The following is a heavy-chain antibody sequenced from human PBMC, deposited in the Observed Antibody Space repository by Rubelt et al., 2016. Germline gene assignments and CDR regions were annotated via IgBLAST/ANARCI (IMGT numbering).Heavy chain of an antibody. J-gene: IGHJ6*03. D-gene: IGHD3-10*01. CDR3: ARHGGGPTYYYYYYMDV. Sequence: GDIYYSGSTNYNPSLKSRVTISVDTSKNQFSLKLSSVTAADTAVYYCARHGGGPTYYYYYYMDVWGKGTTVTVSS. V-gene: IGHV4-59*08. CDR2: IYYSGST.